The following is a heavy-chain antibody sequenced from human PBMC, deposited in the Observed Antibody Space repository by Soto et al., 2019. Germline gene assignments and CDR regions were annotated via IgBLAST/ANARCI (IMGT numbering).Heavy chain of an antibody. Sequence: QLQLQESGPGLVKPSETLSLTCTVSGGSISSSSYYWGWIRQPPGKGLEWIGSIYYSGSTYYNPSLKSRVTISVDTSKNQFSLKLSSVTAADTAVYYCATVGVVIFGTDDSWGQGTLVTVSS. J-gene: IGHJ5*01. V-gene: IGHV4-39*01. CDR3: ATVGVVIFGTDDS. D-gene: IGHD3-3*01. CDR2: IYYSGST. CDR1: GGSISSSSYY.